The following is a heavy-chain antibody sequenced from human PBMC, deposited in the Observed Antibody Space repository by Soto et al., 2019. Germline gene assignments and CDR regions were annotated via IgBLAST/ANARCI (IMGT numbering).Heavy chain of an antibody. CDR3: ARNVASPGVSGSWGAFDI. CDR2: IFSSGST. CDR1: GGSISNYF. D-gene: IGHD5-12*01. J-gene: IGHJ3*02. V-gene: IGHV4-4*07. Sequence: QVQLQESGPGLVKPSETLSLICTVSGGSISNYFWDWIRQPAGKGLEWIGRIFSSGSTNYNASLKSRCTMSVDTSKNQVSLKLTSMTAADTAVYYCARNVASPGVSGSWGAFDIWGQGTMVTVSS.